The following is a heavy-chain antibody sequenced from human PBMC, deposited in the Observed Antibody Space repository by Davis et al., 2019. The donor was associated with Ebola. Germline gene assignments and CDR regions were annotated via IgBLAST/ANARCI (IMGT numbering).Heavy chain of an antibody. CDR1: GYTFTGYY. V-gene: IGHV1-18*04. J-gene: IGHJ5*02. Sequence: AASVKVSCKASGYTFTGYYMHWVRQAPGQGLEWMGWISAYNGNTNYAQKLQGRVTMTTDTSTSTAYMELRSLRSDDTAVYYCARGITMVRALDWFDPWGQGTLVTVSS. D-gene: IGHD3-10*01. CDR3: ARGITMVRALDWFDP. CDR2: ISAYNGNT.